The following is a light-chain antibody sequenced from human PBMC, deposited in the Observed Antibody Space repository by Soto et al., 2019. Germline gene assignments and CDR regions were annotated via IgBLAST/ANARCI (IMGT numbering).Light chain of an antibody. CDR3: QPGSLLGT. V-gene: IGKV3-15*01. CDR1: QSVRTD. Sequence: DIVMTQSPDSLAVSLGERATINCKSSQSVRTDLASYQQRAGQAARLLIYGAATRATDMPASFSGSGSGTEVARTISRQETEVFVGYLRQPGSLLGTCGEGTRLEIK. J-gene: IGKJ5*01. CDR2: GAA.